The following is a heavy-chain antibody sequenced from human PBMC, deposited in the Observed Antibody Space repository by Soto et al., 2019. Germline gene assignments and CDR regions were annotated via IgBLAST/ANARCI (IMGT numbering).Heavy chain of an antibody. J-gene: IGHJ6*03. CDR2: MNPNSGNT. V-gene: IGHV1-8*01. CDR3: ARVKSGYSGYDSSYYYYYYMDV. Sequence: GASVKVSCKASGYTFTSYDINWVRQATGQGLEWMGWMNPNSGNTGYAQKFQGRVTMTRNTSISTAYMELSSLRSEDTAVYYCARVKSGYSGYDSSYYYYYYMDVWGKGTTVTVSS. CDR1: GYTFTSYD. D-gene: IGHD5-12*01.